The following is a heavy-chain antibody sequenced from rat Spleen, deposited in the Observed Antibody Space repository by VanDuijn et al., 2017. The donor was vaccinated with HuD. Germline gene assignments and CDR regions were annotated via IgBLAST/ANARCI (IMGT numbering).Heavy chain of an antibody. CDR3: ARAVHPYWYFDF. J-gene: IGHJ1*01. V-gene: IGHV1-28*01. CDR1: GYTFTSNF. CDR2: IDPGDGDT. D-gene: IGHD3-2*01. Sequence: QVQLQQSGTELVKPGSSVKISCKASGYTFTSNFMHWIKQQPGNGLEWIGWIDPGDGDTEYNQKFNGKATLTADKSSSSAYMQLSSLTSEDSAVYFCARAVHPYWYFDFWGPGTMVTVSS.